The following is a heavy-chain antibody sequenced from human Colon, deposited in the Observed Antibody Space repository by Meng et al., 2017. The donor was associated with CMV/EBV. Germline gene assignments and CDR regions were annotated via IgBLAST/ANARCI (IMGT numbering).Heavy chain of an antibody. D-gene: IGHD3-22*01. V-gene: IGHV1-18*01. CDR3: ARVEYDSRSTY. CDR2: ISAYNGHT. J-gene: IGHJ4*01. Sequence: ASVKVSCKASGYTFNNYGISWVRQAPGQGFEGLGWISAYNGHTDYAQKFQDRLTMSTDRSTTTAYMELRSLRSDDTAVYFCARVEYDSRSTYWGQGTLVTVSS. CDR1: GYTFNNYG.